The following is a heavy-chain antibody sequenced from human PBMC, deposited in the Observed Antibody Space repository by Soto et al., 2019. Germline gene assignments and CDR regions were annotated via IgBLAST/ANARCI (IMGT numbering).Heavy chain of an antibody. J-gene: IGHJ4*02. Sequence: QVQLVQSGAEVKKPGSSVKVSCKASGGTFSSYAISWVRQAPGQGLEWMGGIIPIFGTANYAQKFQGRVTITADESTSTAYMELSSLRSEDTAVYYCVRNWPDPRWPQPFDYWGQGTLVTVSS. CDR1: GGTFSSYA. D-gene: IGHD2-2*01. CDR3: VRNWPDPRWPQPFDY. CDR2: IIPIFGTA. V-gene: IGHV1-69*01.